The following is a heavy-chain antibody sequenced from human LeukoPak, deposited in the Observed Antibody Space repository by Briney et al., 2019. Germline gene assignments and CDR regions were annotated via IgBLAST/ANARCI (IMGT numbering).Heavy chain of an antibody. CDR2: IKQDGSEK. V-gene: IGHV3-7*03. J-gene: IGHJ4*02. CDR3: ARDFVGPIDF. Sequence: GGSLRLCCAASGFTFRSFWMSWVRQAPGEGLEWVANIKQDGSEKYYVDSVKGRFTISRDNAKNSLFLQMSSLRAEDTAVYYCARDFVGPIDFWGQGTLVTVSS. CDR1: GFTFRSFW. D-gene: IGHD1-26*01.